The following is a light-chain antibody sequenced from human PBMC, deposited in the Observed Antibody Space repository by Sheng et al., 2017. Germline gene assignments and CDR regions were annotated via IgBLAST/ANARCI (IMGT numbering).Light chain of an antibody. CDR1: QNIDNY. Sequence: DIQMTQSPSSLSASVGDRVTITCRASQNIDNYLNWYQQRPGKAPQLLVYATSDLQSGVPSRFSGSGSGTEFTLTISSLQPEDFATVYCQQSYRSPYTFGQGTKLEVK. CDR3: QQSYRSPYT. V-gene: IGKV1-39*01. J-gene: IGKJ2*01. CDR2: ATS.